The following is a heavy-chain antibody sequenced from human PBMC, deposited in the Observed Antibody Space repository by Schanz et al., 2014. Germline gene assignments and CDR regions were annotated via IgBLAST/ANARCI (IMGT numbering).Heavy chain of an antibody. V-gene: IGHV3-11*06. J-gene: IGHJ3*02. CDR3: ARDGAGRAPDAFDI. Sequence: VLLVESGGGLVKPGGSLRLSCAASGFTFTDYYISWIRQAPGMGLEWVSYISHNTFYTDYADSVKGRFTISRDNAKNSVYLQMNTLRAEDTAVYYCARDGAGRAPDAFDIWGQGTMVTVSS. D-gene: IGHD1-26*01. CDR1: GFTFTDYY. CDR2: ISHNTFYT.